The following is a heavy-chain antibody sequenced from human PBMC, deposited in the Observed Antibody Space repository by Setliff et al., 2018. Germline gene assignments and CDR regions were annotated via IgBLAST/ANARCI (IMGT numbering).Heavy chain of an antibody. CDR2: VYSDGET. CDR1: GGFIYDHY. Sequence: SETLSLTCTVSGGFIYDHYWTWIRRPAGKGLQWIGRVYSDGETDYSPSLKSRVTISVDKSNNQFSLNLKSMTAADTALYFCARERQGGFLEWSPFDSWGQGILVT. CDR3: ARERQGGFLEWSPFDS. V-gene: IGHV4-4*07. D-gene: IGHD3-3*01. J-gene: IGHJ4*02.